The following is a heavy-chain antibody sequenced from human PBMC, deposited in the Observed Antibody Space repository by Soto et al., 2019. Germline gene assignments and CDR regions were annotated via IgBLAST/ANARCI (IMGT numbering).Heavy chain of an antibody. J-gene: IGHJ4*02. CDR1: GGSISSSSYY. D-gene: IGHD4-17*01. V-gene: IGHV4-39*01. CDR2: IYYSGST. Sequence: SETLALTCTVSGGSISSSSYYWGWIRQPPGKGLEWIGSIYYSGSTYYNPSPKSRVTISVDTSKNQFSLKLSSVTAADTAVYYCARLSTTVTTIWGQGTLVTVSS. CDR3: ARLSTTVTTI.